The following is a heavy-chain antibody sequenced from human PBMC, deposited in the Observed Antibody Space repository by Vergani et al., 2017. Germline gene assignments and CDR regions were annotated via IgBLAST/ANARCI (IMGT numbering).Heavy chain of an antibody. D-gene: IGHD3-3*01. J-gene: IGHJ5*02. CDR3: ARIMRRTISYQNWFDP. CDR2: IFSNDEK. V-gene: IGHV2-26*01. Sequence: QVTLKESGPVLVKPTETLTLTCTVSGFSLSNARMGVSWIRQPPGKALEWLAHIFSNDEKTYSTSLKSRLTISKDTSKSKVVLTMTNMDPVDTATYYCARIMRRTISYQNWFDPWGQGTLVTVSS. CDR1: GFSLSNARMG.